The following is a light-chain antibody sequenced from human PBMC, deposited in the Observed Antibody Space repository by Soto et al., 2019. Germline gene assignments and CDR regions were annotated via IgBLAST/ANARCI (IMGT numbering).Light chain of an antibody. Sequence: QSALTQPASVSGSPGQSITISCTGTSSDVGSYRFVSWYQQHPGKAPTLMIYEGSERPSGVSDRFSGSTSGNTASLTISGLQAEDEADYFCSSYAGGSNVFGAGTKVTVL. J-gene: IGLJ1*01. CDR3: SSYAGGSNV. V-gene: IGLV2-23*03. CDR1: SSDVGSYRF. CDR2: EGS.